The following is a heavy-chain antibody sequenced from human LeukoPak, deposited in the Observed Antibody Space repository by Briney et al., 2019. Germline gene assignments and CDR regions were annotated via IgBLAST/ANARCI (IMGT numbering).Heavy chain of an antibody. J-gene: IGHJ4*02. CDR2: ISSSSSTI. V-gene: IGHV3-48*01. Sequence: GGSLRLSCAASGFNVGRNYMSWVRQAPGKGLEWVSYISSSSSTIYYADSVKGRFTISRDNAKNSLYLQMNSLRAEDTAVYYCARGPRIVGAIDYWGQGTLVTVSS. CDR3: ARGPRIVGAIDY. CDR1: GFNVGRNY. D-gene: IGHD1-26*01.